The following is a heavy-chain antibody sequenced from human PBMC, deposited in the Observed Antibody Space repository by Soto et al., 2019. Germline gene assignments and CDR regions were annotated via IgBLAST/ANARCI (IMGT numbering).Heavy chain of an antibody. Sequence: XGSLRLSCAASGFTFRSYAIHWVRQAPGKGLEYVSALSGDGRSTYYADSVKGRFTVFRVNSKNTLFLQMSSLRVEDTAVYYCVKGNWAYSYNNWFDHWGQGNLVTVSS. D-gene: IGHD5-18*01. CDR3: VKGNWAYSYNNWFDH. V-gene: IGHV3-64D*06. CDR2: LSGDGRST. CDR1: GFTFRSYA. J-gene: IGHJ5*02.